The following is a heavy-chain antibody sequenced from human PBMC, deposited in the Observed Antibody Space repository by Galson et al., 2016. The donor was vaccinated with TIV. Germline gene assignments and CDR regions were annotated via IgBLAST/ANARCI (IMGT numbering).Heavy chain of an antibody. CDR3: TRGSEYWFDS. CDR2: ISLDGSET. V-gene: IGHV3-74*01. J-gene: IGHJ5*01. Sequence: SLRLSCAASGFTFGSCWMHWVRQVPGKGPVWVSRISLDGSETTYADSVKGRFTISRANGRNTLYLQMNTLRVEDTAVYYCTRGSEYWFDSWGQGTLVTVSS. CDR1: GFTFGSCW.